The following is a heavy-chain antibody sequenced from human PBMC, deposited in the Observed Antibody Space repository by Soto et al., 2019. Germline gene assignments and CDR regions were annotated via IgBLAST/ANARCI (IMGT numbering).Heavy chain of an antibody. V-gene: IGHV3-66*01. D-gene: IGHD3-10*01. J-gene: IGHJ6*02. CDR1: GFTVSSNY. CDR3: AREIWFYGMDV. CDR2: IYSGGST. Sequence: EVQLVESGGGLVQPGGSLRLFCAASGFTVSSNYMSWVRQAPGKGLEWVSVIYSGGSTYYADSVKGRFTISRDNSKNTLYLQMNSLRAEDTAVYYCAREIWFYGMDVWGQGTTVTVSS.